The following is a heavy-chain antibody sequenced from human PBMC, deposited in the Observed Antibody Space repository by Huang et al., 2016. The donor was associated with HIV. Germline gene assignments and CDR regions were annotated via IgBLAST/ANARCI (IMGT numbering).Heavy chain of an antibody. Sequence: QVQLVESGGGVVQPGRSLRLSCAASRFTFSNYAMHWVRQAPGKGLERVAGRSYDGNNKNYAGSVKGRFTISRDNSKNTLYLQMNSLRAEDTAVYYCARDLWLRDLYYYYYMDVWGKGTTVTVSS. CDR2: RSYDGNNK. J-gene: IGHJ6*03. CDR1: RFTFSNYA. V-gene: IGHV3-30-3*01. D-gene: IGHD5-12*01. CDR3: ARDLWLRDLYYYYYMDV.